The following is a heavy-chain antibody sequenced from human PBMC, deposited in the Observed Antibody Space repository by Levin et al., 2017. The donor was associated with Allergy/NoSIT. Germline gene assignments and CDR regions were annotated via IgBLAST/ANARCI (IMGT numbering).Heavy chain of an antibody. CDR1: GFTFGDYA. J-gene: IGHJ4*02. V-gene: IGHV3-49*03. CDR3: TRDLLSSSWFFDY. CDR2: IRSKAYGGTT. D-gene: IGHD6-13*01. Sequence: SCTASGFTFGDYAMSWFRQAPGKGLEWVGFIRSKAYGGTTEYAASVKGRFTISRDDSKSIAYLQMNSLKTEDTAVYYCTRDLLSSSWFFDYWGQGTLVTVSS.